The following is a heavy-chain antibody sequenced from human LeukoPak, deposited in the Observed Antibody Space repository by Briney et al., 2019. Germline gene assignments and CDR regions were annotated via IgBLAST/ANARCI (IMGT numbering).Heavy chain of an antibody. V-gene: IGHV4-34*01. D-gene: IGHD1-14*01. CDR2: INHSGST. CDR3: ARGRKSRNSYYSYYMAV. J-gene: IGHJ6*03. Sequence: PSETLSLTCAVYGGSFSGYYWSWIRQPPGKGLEWIGEINHSGSTNYNPSLKSRVTISVDTSKNQFSLKLSSVTAADTAVSYCARGRKSRNSYYSYYMAVGGKGTTFPVSS. CDR1: GGSFSGYY.